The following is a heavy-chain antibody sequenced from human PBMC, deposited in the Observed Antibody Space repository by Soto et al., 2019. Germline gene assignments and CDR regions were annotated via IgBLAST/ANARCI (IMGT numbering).Heavy chain of an antibody. CDR2: INDSGNI. Sequence: QVQLQQWGAGLLKPSETLSLTCAVYGGSFSGYQWSWIRQTPGKGLEWIGEINDSGNINYNPSLKSRVTIFLDTPKKQISRKLSSVTAADTAVYYCARGLILWFGELSRRGGYYYDMDVWGKGTTVIVSS. D-gene: IGHD3-10*01. CDR1: GGSFSGYQ. CDR3: ARGLILWFGELSRRGGYYYDMDV. V-gene: IGHV4-34*01. J-gene: IGHJ6*03.